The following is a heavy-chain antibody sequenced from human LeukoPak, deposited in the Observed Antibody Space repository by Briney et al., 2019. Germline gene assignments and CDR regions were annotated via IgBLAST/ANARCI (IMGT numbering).Heavy chain of an antibody. V-gene: IGHV3-30*02. CDR3: AKDNIYDILPRYYFDY. J-gene: IGHJ4*02. Sequence: GGSLRLACAASGFTFSNYGMHWVRQAPGKGLEWVAFIRYDGSNKYYADSVKGRFTISRDSSKNTLYLQMNSLRAEDTAVYYCAKDNIYDILPRYYFDYWGQGTLVTVSS. CDR2: IRYDGSNK. D-gene: IGHD3-9*01. CDR1: GFTFSNYG.